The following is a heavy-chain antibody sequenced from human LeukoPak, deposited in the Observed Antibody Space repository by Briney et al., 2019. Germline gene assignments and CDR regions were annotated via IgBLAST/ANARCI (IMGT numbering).Heavy chain of an antibody. V-gene: IGHV4-59*01. Sequence: PSETLSLTCTVSGGSISSYYWSWIWQPPGKGLEWIGYIYYSGSTNYNPSLKSRVTISVDTSKNQFSLKLSSVTAADTAVYYCARIPRREAFDIWGQGTMVTVSS. CDR1: GGSISSYY. D-gene: IGHD1-26*01. J-gene: IGHJ3*02. CDR3: ARIPRREAFDI. CDR2: IYYSGST.